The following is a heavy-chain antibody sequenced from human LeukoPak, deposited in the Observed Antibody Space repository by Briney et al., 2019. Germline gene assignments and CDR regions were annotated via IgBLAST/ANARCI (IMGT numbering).Heavy chain of an antibody. CDR1: GFTFSSYA. CDR3: ARDDIAARRFDY. D-gene: IGHD6-6*01. V-gene: IGHV3-23*01. Sequence: GGSLRLSCAASGFTFSSYAMSWVRQAPGKGLEWVSAISGSGGSTYYADSVKGRFTISRDNSKNTLYLQTNSLRAEDTAVYYCARDDIAARRFDYWGQGTLVTVSS. CDR2: ISGSGGST. J-gene: IGHJ4*02.